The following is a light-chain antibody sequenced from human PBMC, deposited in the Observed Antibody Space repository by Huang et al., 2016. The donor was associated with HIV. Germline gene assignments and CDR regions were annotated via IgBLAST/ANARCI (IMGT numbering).Light chain of an antibody. J-gene: IGKJ1*01. V-gene: IGKV3-15*01. CDR3: QQYNNWPPWT. CDR1: QSVSSN. Sequence: EIVMTQSPATLSVSPGERATLSCRASQSVSSNLAWYQQKTGQAPRRLIYGAATRANGIPARFSGSGSGTEFTLTISSLQSEDLAVYYCQQYNNWPPWTFGQGTKVEIK. CDR2: GAA.